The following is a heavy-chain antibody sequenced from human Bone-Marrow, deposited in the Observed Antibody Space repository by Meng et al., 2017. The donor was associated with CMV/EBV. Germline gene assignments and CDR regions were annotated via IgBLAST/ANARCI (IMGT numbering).Heavy chain of an antibody. V-gene: IGHV4-34*01. CDR2: INHSGST. D-gene: IGHD1-20*01. CDR3: ARPLTGQYNWFDP. J-gene: IGHJ5*02. CDR1: GGSFSGYY. Sequence: SETLSLTCAVYGGSFSGYYWSWIRQPPGKGLEWIGEINHSGSTNYNPSLKSRVTISVDTSKNQFSLKLSSVTAADTAVYYCARPLTGQYNWFDPWGQGNLVTVSS.